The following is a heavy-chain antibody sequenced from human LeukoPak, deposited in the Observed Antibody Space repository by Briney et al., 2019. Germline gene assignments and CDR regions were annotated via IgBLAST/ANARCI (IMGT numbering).Heavy chain of an antibody. CDR1: GFTFSSFA. J-gene: IGHJ4*02. CDR3: AKDDAWLRFGE. D-gene: IGHD3-10*01. V-gene: IGHV3-23*01. Sequence: GGSLRLSCAASGFTFSSFAMNWVRQAPGKGLEWVSGISGSGDNTYYADSVKGRFTISRDNSKNTLYLEVISLTAEDTAVYYCAKDDAWLRFGEWSQGTLVTVSS. CDR2: ISGSGDNT.